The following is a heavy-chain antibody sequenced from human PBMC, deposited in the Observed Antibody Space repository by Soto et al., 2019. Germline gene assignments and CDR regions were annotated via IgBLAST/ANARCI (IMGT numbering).Heavy chain of an antibody. J-gene: IGHJ3*02. CDR1: GFTFSSYG. V-gene: IGHV3-30*18. CDR2: ISYDGSNK. D-gene: IGHD3-3*01. CDR3: AKDRGDFWSGYYIGSAFDI. Sequence: GGSLRLSCAASGFTFSSYGMHWVRQAPGKGLEWVAVISYDGSNKYYADSVKGRFTISRDNSKNTLYLQMNSLRAEDTAVYYCAKDRGDFWSGYYIGSAFDIWGQGTMVTVSS.